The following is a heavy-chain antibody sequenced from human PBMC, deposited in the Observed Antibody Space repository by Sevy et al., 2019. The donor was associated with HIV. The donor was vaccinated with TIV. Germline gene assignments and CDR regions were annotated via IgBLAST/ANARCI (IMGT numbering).Heavy chain of an antibody. J-gene: IGHJ4*02. CDR1: GFTFSNYT. Sequence: GGSLRLSCAASGFTFSNYTIHWVRQAPGKGLEWVAVISYDGSNKYYADSVEGRFTVSRENSKNTLYLQMNSLRAEDTAVYYCSRDLPSGWWGGVDYWGQGTLVTVSS. V-gene: IGHV3-30-3*01. CDR3: SRDLPSGWWGGVDY. CDR2: ISYDGSNK. D-gene: IGHD6-19*01.